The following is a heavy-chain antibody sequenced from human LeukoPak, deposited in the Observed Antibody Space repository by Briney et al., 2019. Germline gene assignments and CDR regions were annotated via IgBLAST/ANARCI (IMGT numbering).Heavy chain of an antibody. J-gene: IGHJ2*01. CDR3: ARGDFWSGYWYFDL. V-gene: IGHV3-11*01. Sequence: GGSLRLSCAASGFTFSDYYMSWIRQAPGKGLEWVSYITSSDSTIYYADSVKGRFTISRDNAKNSLYLQMHSLRAEDTAVYYCARGDFWSGYWYFDLWGRGTLVTVSS. D-gene: IGHD3-3*01. CDR2: ITSSDSTI. CDR1: GFTFSDYY.